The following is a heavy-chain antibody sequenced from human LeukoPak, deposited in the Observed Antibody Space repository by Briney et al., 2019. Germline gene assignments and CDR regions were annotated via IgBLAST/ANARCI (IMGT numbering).Heavy chain of an antibody. CDR2: IYYSGST. D-gene: IGHD3-10*01. CDR3: ARVRGLHVFFDY. V-gene: IGHV4-59*08. CDR1: GGSISSYY. J-gene: IGHJ4*02. Sequence: PSETLSLTCTASGGSISSYYWSWIRQPPGKGLEWIGYIYYSGSTNYNPSLKSRVTISVDTSKNQFSLKLSSVTAADTAVYYCARVRGLHVFFDYWGQGTLVTVSS.